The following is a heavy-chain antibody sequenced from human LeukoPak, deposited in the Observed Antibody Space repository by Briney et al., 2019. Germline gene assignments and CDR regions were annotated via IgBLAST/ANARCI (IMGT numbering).Heavy chain of an antibody. CDR3: ARPYCSGGSCYGKYYFDY. V-gene: IGHV1-2*02. J-gene: IGHJ4*02. CDR1: GYTFTGYY. Sequence: ASVKVSCKASGYTFTGYYMHWVRQAPGQGLEWMGWINPNSGGTNYARKFQGRVTMTRDTSISTAYMELSRLRSDDTAVYYCARPYCSGGSCYGKYYFDYWGQGTLVTVSS. CDR2: INPNSGGT. D-gene: IGHD2-15*01.